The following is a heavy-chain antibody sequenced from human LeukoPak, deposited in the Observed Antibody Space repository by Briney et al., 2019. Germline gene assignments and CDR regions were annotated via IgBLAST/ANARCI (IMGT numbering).Heavy chain of an antibody. J-gene: IGHJ4*02. CDR2: ISSSGSTI. CDR1: GFTFSDHY. D-gene: IGHD3-22*01. Sequence: PGGSLRLSCAASGFTFSDHYMSWIRQAPGKGLEWVSYISSSGSTIYYADSVKGRFTISRDNAKNSLYLQMNSLRAEDTAVYYCARGGRMDYYDSSGYYHDYWGQGTLVTVSS. CDR3: ARGGRMDYYDSSGYYHDY. V-gene: IGHV3-11*04.